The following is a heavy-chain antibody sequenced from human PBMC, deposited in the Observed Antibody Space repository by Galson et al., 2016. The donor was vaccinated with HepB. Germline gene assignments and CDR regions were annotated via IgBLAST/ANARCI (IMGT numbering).Heavy chain of an antibody. CDR3: TKDPDRRYGMDV. Sequence: SLRLSCAASEFTFSSYAMSWVRQAPGKGLEWVALISHDETDKFYGDSVKGRFTISRDNSKNTLSLQMNSLRVEDTAVYYCTKDPDRRYGMDVWGQGTTVTVSS. D-gene: IGHD3-22*01. CDR2: ISHDETDK. J-gene: IGHJ6*02. CDR1: EFTFSSYA. V-gene: IGHV3-30*18.